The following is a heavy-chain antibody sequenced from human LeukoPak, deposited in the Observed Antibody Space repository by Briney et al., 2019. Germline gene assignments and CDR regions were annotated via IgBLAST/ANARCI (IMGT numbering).Heavy chain of an antibody. CDR2: IYYSGST. CDR3: ASMRAHRFDP. CDR1: GGSISSSSYY. V-gene: IGHV4-39*07. Sequence: SETLSLTCTVSGGSISSSSYYWGWIRQPPGKGLEWIGSIYYSGSTYYNPSLKSRVTISVDTSKNQFSLKVKSVTAADTAVYYCASMRAHRFDPWGQGTLVTVSS. J-gene: IGHJ5*02. D-gene: IGHD3-16*01.